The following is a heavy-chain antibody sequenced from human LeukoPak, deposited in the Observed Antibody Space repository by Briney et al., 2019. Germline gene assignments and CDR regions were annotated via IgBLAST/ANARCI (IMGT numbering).Heavy chain of an antibody. CDR3: ARENSFRGAARYAFYI. CDR1: GYTFTGYY. CDR2: INPNSGGT. J-gene: IGHJ3*02. Sequence: ASVKVSCHASGYTFTGYYMHGVGQAPGQGLEWMGWINPNSGGTNYAQKFQGRVTMTRDTSISTAYMELSRLRSDDTAVYYCARENSFRGAARYAFYIWGQGTMFTVSS. V-gene: IGHV1-2*02. D-gene: IGHD3-16*01.